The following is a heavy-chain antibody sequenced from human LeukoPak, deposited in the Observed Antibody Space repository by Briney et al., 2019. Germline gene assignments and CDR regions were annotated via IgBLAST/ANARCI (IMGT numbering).Heavy chain of an antibody. CDR1: GYSISSGYY. CDR2: IYHSGST. Sequence: SETLSLTCTVSGYSISSGYYWGWIRQPPGKGLEWIGSIYHSGSTYYNPSLKSRVTISVDTSKNQFPLKLSSVTAADTAVYYCASDRIWGQGTLVTVSS. J-gene: IGHJ4*02. CDR3: ASDRI. V-gene: IGHV4-38-2*02. D-gene: IGHD2-15*01.